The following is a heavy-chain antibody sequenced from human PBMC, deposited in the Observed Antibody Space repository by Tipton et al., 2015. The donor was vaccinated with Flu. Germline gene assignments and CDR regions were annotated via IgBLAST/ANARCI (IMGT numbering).Heavy chain of an antibody. J-gene: IGHJ4*02. CDR1: DYSISSGYY. CDR3: ARSTYHYGSGSSDY. Sequence: TLSLTCAVSDYSISSGYYWGWIRQPPGKGLEWIGCISHSGRTYYNPSLKSRVTISVDTAKNQFSQRLSSVTAADTAVYYCARSTYHYGSGSSDYWCQGTLVTVSS. D-gene: IGHD3-10*01. V-gene: IGHV4-38-2*01. CDR2: ISHSGRT.